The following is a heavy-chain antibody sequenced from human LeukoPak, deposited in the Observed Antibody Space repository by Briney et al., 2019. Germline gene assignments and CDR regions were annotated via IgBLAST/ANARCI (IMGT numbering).Heavy chain of an antibody. CDR3: ASTYYYDSSGYFDY. Sequence: SETLSLTCTVSGGSISSYYWSWIRQPAGKGPEWIGRIYTSGSTNYNPSLKSRVTMSVDTSKNQFSLKLSSVTAADTAVYYCASTYYYDSSGYFDYWGQGTLVTVSS. CDR1: GGSISSYY. CDR2: IYTSGST. D-gene: IGHD3-22*01. J-gene: IGHJ4*02. V-gene: IGHV4-4*07.